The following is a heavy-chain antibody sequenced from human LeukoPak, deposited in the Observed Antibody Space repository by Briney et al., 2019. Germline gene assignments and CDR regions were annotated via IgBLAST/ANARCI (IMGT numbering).Heavy chain of an antibody. Sequence: PSETLSLTCAVYGGSFSGKYWTWIRQPPGKGLEWIGEITHSGSTYYNPSLKSRVTISVDTSKNQFSLKLNSVTAADTAVCYCARDLMTWGQGTLVTVSS. CDR1: GGSFSGKY. J-gene: IGHJ4*02. CDR2: ITHSGST. CDR3: ARDLMT. V-gene: IGHV4-34*01.